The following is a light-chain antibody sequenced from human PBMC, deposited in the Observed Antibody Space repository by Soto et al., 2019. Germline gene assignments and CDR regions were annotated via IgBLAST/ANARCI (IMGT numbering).Light chain of an antibody. V-gene: IGLV2-14*02. Sequence: QSALTQPASVSASPGQSITISCTGVSSDVGSYDLVSWYQHHPGKTPKLIIYEAIKRPSGVSVRFSASKSGNTASLTISGLQAEDEADYYCSSYTSSSTVVFGGGTKLTVL. CDR3: SSYTSSSTVV. CDR2: EAI. CDR1: SSDVGSYDL. J-gene: IGLJ2*01.